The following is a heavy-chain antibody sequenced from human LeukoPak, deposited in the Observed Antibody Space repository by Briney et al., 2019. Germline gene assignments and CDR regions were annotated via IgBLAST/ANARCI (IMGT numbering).Heavy chain of an antibody. CDR2: ISSSSSYI. J-gene: IGHJ4*02. CDR1: GFTFSSYS. D-gene: IGHD2-2*01. Sequence: PGGSLRLPCAASGFTFSSYSMDWVRQAPGKGLEWVSSISSSSSYIYYADSVKGRFTISRDNAKNSLYLQMNSLRAEDTAVYYCAREGPYCSSTSCYPPFDYWGQGTLVTVSS. CDR3: AREGPYCSSTSCYPPFDY. V-gene: IGHV3-21*01.